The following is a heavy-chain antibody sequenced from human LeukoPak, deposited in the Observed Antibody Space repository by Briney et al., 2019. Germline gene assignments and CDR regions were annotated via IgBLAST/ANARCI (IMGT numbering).Heavy chain of an antibody. V-gene: IGHV4-59*08. J-gene: IGHJ4*02. Sequence: SETLSLTCAVYGGSFSGYYWSWIRQPPGKGLEWIGYIYYSGSTNYNPSLKSRVTISVDTSKNQFSLKLSSVTAADTAVYYCARRGGDSSGYYYGGNFDYWGQGTLVTVSS. CDR2: IYYSGST. D-gene: IGHD3-22*01. CDR3: ARRGGDSSGYYYGGNFDY. CDR1: GGSFSGYY.